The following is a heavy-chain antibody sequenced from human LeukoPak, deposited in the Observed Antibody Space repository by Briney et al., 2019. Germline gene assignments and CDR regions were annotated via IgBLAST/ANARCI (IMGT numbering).Heavy chain of an antibody. Sequence: SETLSLTCAVYGWSFSGYYWSWIRQPPGKGLEWIGEINHSGSTNYNPSLKNRLTISVDTSNNNFSLKLSSVTAADTAVYYCARFRIAVADAYSYCYMDVWGKGTTVTVSS. CDR3: ARFRIAVADAYSYCYMDV. J-gene: IGHJ6*03. D-gene: IGHD6-19*01. CDR1: GWSFSGYY. CDR2: INHSGST. V-gene: IGHV4-34*01.